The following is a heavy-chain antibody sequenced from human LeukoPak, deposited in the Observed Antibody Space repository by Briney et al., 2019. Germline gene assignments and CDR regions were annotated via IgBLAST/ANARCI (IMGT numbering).Heavy chain of an antibody. CDR1: GFTFSSYS. Sequence: PGRSLRLSCAASGFTFSSYSMNWVRQAPGKGLEWVSCISSSGSIIYYADSVKGRFTISRDNAKNSLLLQMNSLRAEDTAVYYCARELSSSGPIWGQGTLVTVSS. J-gene: IGHJ4*02. CDR3: ARELSSSGPI. CDR2: ISSSGSII. D-gene: IGHD6-19*01. V-gene: IGHV3-48*01.